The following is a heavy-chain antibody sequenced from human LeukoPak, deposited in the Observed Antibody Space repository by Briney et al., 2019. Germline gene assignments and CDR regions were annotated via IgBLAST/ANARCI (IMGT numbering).Heavy chain of an antibody. CDR2: IYYSGST. Sequence: PSETLSLTCTVSGGSISSYYWSWIRQPPGKGLEWIGYIYYSGSTNYNPSLKSRVTISVDTSKNQFSLKLSSVTAADTAVYYCAGGGSWGVNWFDPWGQGTLVTVSS. D-gene: IGHD1-26*01. CDR3: AGGGSWGVNWFDP. CDR1: GGSISSYY. V-gene: IGHV4-59*08. J-gene: IGHJ5*02.